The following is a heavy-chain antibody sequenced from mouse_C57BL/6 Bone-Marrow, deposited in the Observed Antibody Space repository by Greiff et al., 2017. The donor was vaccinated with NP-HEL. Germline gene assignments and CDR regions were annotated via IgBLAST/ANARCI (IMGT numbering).Heavy chain of an antibody. J-gene: IGHJ1*03. CDR2: IDPEDGET. V-gene: IGHV14-2*01. Sequence: VQLKQSGAELVKPGASVKLSCTASGFNIKASYRHGLKQRTEQGLEWIGRIDPEDGETKYAPKFQGKATITADTSSNTAYLQLSSLTSEDTAVYYCARVDPYWYFDVWGTGTTVTVSS. CDR1: GFNIKASY. CDR3: ARVDPYWYFDV.